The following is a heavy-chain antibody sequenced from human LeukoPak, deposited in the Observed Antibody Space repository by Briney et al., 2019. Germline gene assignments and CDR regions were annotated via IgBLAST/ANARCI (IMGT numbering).Heavy chain of an antibody. V-gene: IGHV3-21*01. J-gene: IGHJ4*02. D-gene: IGHD3-10*01. CDR2: ISSSSSYI. CDR1: GFTFSSYS. CDR3: ARGGRITMVRGVDY. Sequence: GGSLRLSCAASGFTFSSYSMNWVRQAPGKGLEWVSSISSSSSYIYYADSVKGRFTISRDNAKNSPYLQMNSLRAEDTAVYYCARGGRITMVRGVDYWGQGTLVTVSS.